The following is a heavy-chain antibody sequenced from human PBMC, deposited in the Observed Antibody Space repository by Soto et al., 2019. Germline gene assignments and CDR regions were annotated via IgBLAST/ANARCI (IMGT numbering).Heavy chain of an antibody. J-gene: IGHJ4*02. Sequence: SSETLSLTCTVSGGSVSSNTYYWSWIRQPPGKGLEYIGYIYYSGSTNYNPSLKSRVTISVDTSKNQFSLKLNSVTAADTAVYYWARARITMIRGVMEFFDYWGQGILVSVSS. V-gene: IGHV4-61*01. CDR3: ARARITMIRGVMEFFDY. CDR1: GGSVSSNTYY. D-gene: IGHD3-10*01. CDR2: IYYSGST.